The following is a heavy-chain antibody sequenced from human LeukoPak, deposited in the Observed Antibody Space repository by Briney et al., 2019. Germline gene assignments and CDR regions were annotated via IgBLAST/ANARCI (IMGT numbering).Heavy chain of an antibody. Sequence: SETLSLTXAVSGYSISSGYYWGWMRQPPGKGLEWIGSIYHSGSTYYNPSLKSRVTISVDTSKNQFSLRLSSVTAADTAVYYCARRGYYYDSSGNNWFDPWGQGTLVTVSS. CDR1: GYSISSGYY. CDR2: IYHSGST. CDR3: ARRGYYYDSSGNNWFDP. J-gene: IGHJ5*02. D-gene: IGHD3-22*01. V-gene: IGHV4-38-2*01.